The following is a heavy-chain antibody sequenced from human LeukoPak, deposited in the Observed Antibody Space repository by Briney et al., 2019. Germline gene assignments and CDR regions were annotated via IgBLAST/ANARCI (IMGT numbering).Heavy chain of an antibody. D-gene: IGHD6-13*01. J-gene: IGHJ4*02. V-gene: IGHV3-9*01. CDR1: GFTFSSYW. Sequence: GGSLRLSCAASGFTFSSYWMHWVRQAPGKGLEWVSGISWNSGSIGYADSVKGRFTISRDNAKNSLYLQMNSLRAEDTALYYCAKDAAAGTGVFDYWGQGTLVTVSS. CDR2: ISWNSGSI. CDR3: AKDAAAGTGVFDY.